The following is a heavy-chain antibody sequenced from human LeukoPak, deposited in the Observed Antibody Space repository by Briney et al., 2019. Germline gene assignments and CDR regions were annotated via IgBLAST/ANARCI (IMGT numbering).Heavy chain of an antibody. Sequence: GGSLRLSCAASGFTFSSYEMNWVRQAPGKGLEWVSYISSSDGTIYYADSVKGRFIISRDNSKNTLYLQMNSLRAEDTAVYYCAKDQITMVRGVVWGKGTTVTISP. CDR1: GFTFSSYE. CDR3: AKDQITMVRGVV. CDR2: ISSSDGTI. D-gene: IGHD3-10*01. V-gene: IGHV3-48*03. J-gene: IGHJ6*04.